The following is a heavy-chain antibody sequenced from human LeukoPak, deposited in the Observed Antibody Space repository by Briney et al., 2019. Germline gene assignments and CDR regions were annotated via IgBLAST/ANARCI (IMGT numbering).Heavy chain of an antibody. CDR3: ARSFAYYDFWSGYQPTYYFDY. CDR1: GFTFSSYW. V-gene: IGHV3-7*01. Sequence: PGGSLRLSCAASGFTFSSYWMSWVRQAPGKGLEWVANIKQDGSEKYYVDSVKGRFTISRDNAKNSLYLQMNGLRAEDTAVYYCARSFAYYDFWSGYQPTYYFDYWGQGTLVTVSS. J-gene: IGHJ4*02. CDR2: IKQDGSEK. D-gene: IGHD3-3*01.